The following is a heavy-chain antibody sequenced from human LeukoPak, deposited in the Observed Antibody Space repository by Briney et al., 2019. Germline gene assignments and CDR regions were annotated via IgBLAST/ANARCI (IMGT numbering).Heavy chain of an antibody. D-gene: IGHD5-12*01. CDR1: GFTFSSYS. CDR2: ISSSSSYI. CDR3: ARVWSGYDCGGIDY. J-gene: IGHJ4*02. Sequence: GGSLRLSCAASGFTFSSYSMNWVRQAPGKGLEWVSSISSSSSYIYYADSVKGRFTISRDNAKNSLYLQMNSLRAEDTAVYYCARVWSGYDCGGIDYWGQGTLVTVSS. V-gene: IGHV3-21*01.